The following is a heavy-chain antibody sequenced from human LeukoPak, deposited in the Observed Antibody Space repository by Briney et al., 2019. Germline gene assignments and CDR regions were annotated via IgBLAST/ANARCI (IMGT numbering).Heavy chain of an antibody. V-gene: IGHV4-39*01. CDR2: IYYSGST. J-gene: IGHJ6*03. D-gene: IGHD3-10*01. CDR1: GGSISSSSYY. Sequence: PSETLSLTCTVSGGSISSSSYYWGWIRQPPGKGLEWIGSIYYSGSTYYNPSLKSRVTISVDTSKNQFSLKLSSVTAADTAVYYCARGLAMVRPRGPYYMDVWGKGTTVTVSS. CDR3: ARGLAMVRPRGPYYMDV.